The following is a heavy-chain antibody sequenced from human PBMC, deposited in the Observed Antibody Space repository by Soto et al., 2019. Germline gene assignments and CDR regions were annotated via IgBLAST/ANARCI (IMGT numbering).Heavy chain of an antibody. CDR3: ARGSVSSDS. CDR1: GYIFTNYA. CDR2: INAGDGNT. J-gene: IGHJ4*02. D-gene: IGHD3-10*01. Sequence: QVHLVQSGAEVKKPGASVNVSCKASGYIFTNYAIHWVRQAPGQRLEWMGRINAGDGNTRYSQNFQDRVTMTRDPSASTAYMQLSSLTSEDSTLYSCARGSVSSDSWGQGTLVTVSS. V-gene: IGHV1-3*01.